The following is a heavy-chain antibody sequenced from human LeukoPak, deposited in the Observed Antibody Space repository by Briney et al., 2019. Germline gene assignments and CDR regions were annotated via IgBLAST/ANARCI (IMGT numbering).Heavy chain of an antibody. CDR1: GFTFSSYG. V-gene: IGHV3-30*02. D-gene: IGHD2/OR15-2a*01. CDR3: AKEGSSQNIDNYFDY. CDR2: IRYDGSNK. J-gene: IGHJ4*02. Sequence: VGSLRLSCAASGFTFSSYGMHWVRQAPGKGLEWVAFIRYDGSNKYYADSVKGRFTISRDNSKNTLYLQMNSLRAEDTAVYYCAKEGSSQNIDNYFDYWGQGTLVTVSS.